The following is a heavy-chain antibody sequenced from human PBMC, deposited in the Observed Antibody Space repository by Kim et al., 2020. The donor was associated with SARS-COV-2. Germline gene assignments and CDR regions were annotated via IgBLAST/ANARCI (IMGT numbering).Heavy chain of an antibody. Sequence: SETLSLTCTVSGGSISSSSYYWGWIRQPPGKGLEWIGSIYYSGSTYYNPSLKSRVTISVDTSKNQFSLKLSYVTAADSAVYYCASRPPMVRGVISYFDYWGQGTLVTVAS. D-gene: IGHD3-10*01. CDR2: IYYSGST. CDR1: GGSISSSSYY. CDR3: ASRPPMVRGVISYFDY. V-gene: IGHV4-39*01. J-gene: IGHJ4*02.